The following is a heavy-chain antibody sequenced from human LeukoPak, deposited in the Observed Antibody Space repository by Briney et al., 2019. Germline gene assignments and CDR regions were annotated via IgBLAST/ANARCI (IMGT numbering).Heavy chain of an antibody. V-gene: IGHV3-11*06. CDR2: ISSSSSYT. D-gene: IGHD3-10*01. CDR3: AKGRYTGSSFFDY. J-gene: IGHJ4*02. CDR1: GFTFSDYY. Sequence: PGGSLRLSCAASGFTFSDYYMSWIRQAPGKGLEWVSYISSSSSYTNYADSVKGRFTISRDNAKNSLYLQMNSLRAEDTAVYYCAKGRYTGSSFFDYWGQGTLVTVSS.